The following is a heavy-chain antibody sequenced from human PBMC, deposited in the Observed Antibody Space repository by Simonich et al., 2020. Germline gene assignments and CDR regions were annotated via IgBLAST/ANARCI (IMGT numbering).Heavy chain of an antibody. CDR1: GFTFSSYS. D-gene: IGHD6-19*01. V-gene: IGHV3-21*01. Sequence: EVQLVESGGGLVKPGGSLRLSCAASGFTFSSYSMNWVRQAPGKGREWVSSISSSSSYIYYADSVKGGFTIARDKANASLYLQMNSLRAEDTAVYYCARWIAVAGTGAYGMDVWGQGTTVTVSS. CDR3: ARWIAVAGTGAYGMDV. CDR2: ISSSSSYI. J-gene: IGHJ6*02.